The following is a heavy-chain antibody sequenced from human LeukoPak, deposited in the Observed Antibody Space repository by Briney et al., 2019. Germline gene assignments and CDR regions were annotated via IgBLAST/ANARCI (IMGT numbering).Heavy chain of an antibody. CDR2: AYYRSKWYN. V-gene: IGHV6-1*01. Sequence: SQTLSLTCAISGDTVSSNSAAWYWIRQSPSRGLEWLGRAYYRSKWYNDYAVSVKSRITINPDTSKNQFSPQLNSVTPEDTAVYYCARDATGGNAFYYYYMDVWGKGTTVTVSS. J-gene: IGHJ6*03. CDR3: ARDATGGNAFYYYYMDV. CDR1: GDTVSSNSAA. D-gene: IGHD4-23*01.